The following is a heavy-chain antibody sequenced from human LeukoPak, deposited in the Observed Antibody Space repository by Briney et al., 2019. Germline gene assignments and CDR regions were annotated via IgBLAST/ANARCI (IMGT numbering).Heavy chain of an antibody. CDR2: INHNGNVN. CDR1: GFTFSSYW. J-gene: IGHJ6*02. CDR3: ARGGGLDV. Sequence: GGSLKLSCAASGFTFSSYWMNWARQAPGKGLEWVASINHNGNVNYYVDSVKGRFTISRDNAKNSLYLQMSNLRAEDTAVYFCARGGGLDVWGQGATVTVSS. D-gene: IGHD3-16*01. V-gene: IGHV3-7*03.